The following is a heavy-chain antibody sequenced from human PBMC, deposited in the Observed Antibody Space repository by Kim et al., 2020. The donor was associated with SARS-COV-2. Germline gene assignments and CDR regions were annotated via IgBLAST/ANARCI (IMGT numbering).Heavy chain of an antibody. CDR3: ARGGDSSGYYYESLWFDP. CDR2: IYYSGST. D-gene: IGHD3-22*01. J-gene: IGHJ5*02. Sequence: SETLSLTCTVSGGSISSYYWSWIRQLPGKGLEWIGYIYYSGSTNYNPSLKSRVTISVDTSKNQFSLKLSSVTAADTAVYYCARGGDSSGYYYESLWFDPWGQGTLVTVSS. CDR1: GGSISSYY. V-gene: IGHV4-59*13.